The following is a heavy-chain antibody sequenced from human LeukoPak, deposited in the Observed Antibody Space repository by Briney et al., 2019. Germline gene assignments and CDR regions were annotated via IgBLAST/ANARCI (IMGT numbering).Heavy chain of an antibody. Sequence: GRSLRLSCAASGFTFSSYAMHWVRQAPGKGLEWVAVISYDGSNKYYVDSVKGRFTISRDNSKNTLYLQMNSLRAEDTAVYYCARSDHTYYYDSSGYTQPVDWGQGTLVTVSS. CDR1: GFTFSSYA. V-gene: IGHV3-30-3*01. J-gene: IGHJ4*02. CDR2: ISYDGSNK. D-gene: IGHD3-22*01. CDR3: ARSDHTYYYDSSGYTQPVD.